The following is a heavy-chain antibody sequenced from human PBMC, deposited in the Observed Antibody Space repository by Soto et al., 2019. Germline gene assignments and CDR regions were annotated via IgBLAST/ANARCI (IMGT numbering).Heavy chain of an antibody. CDR1: GYTLTSYY. J-gene: IGHJ4*02. V-gene: IGHV1-46*01. Sequence: GASVKVSCKASGYTLTSYYMHWVRQAPGQGLEWMGIINPSGGSTSYAQKFQGRVTMTRDTSTSTVYMELSSLRSEDTAVYYCARSNEGYYYDSSGFAPDPSGHPLDYWGQGTLVTVSS. CDR2: INPSGGST. D-gene: IGHD3-22*01. CDR3: ARSNEGYYYDSSGFAPDPSGHPLDY.